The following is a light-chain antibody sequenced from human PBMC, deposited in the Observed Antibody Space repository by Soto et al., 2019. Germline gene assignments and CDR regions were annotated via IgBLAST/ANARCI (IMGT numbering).Light chain of an antibody. CDR2: DAS. CDR1: QSVSSSY. J-gene: IGKJ3*01. CDR3: QHYGTSAL. Sequence: EIVLTQSPGTLSLSPGERATLSCRASQSVSSSYLAWYQQKPGQAPRLLIYDASRATGIPDRFSASGSGIDFTLTITRLEPEDFAVYYCQHYGTSALFGPGTKVEI. V-gene: IGKV3-20*01.